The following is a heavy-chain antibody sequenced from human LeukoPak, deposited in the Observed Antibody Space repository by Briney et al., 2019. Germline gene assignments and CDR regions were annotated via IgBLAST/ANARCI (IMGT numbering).Heavy chain of an antibody. D-gene: IGHD3-10*01. J-gene: IGHJ4*02. CDR1: GFTFSTCG. Sequence: GRSLRLSCAASGFTFSTCGMHWVRQAPGKGLEWVALISYGGSNKYYTDSVKGRFTISRDNSKNTLYLQMNSLRADDTAVYNSAKDPQGGFGEVSWGIKYWGQGTLVTVSS. CDR3: AKDPQGGFGEVSWGIKY. CDR2: ISYGGSNK. V-gene: IGHV3-30*18.